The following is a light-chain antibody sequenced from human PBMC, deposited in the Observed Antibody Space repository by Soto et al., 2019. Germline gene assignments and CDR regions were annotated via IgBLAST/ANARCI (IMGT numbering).Light chain of an antibody. Sequence: QSELAQPGSVSGSRGQSIAITSAGTSNDVGSYNLVSWYQHHPGKAPKLMIYGGSKRPSGVSDRFSGSKSGNTASLTISGLQAEDEADYYCCSFAGNSNYVFGTGTKVTV. CDR2: GGS. CDR1: SNDVGSYNL. CDR3: CSFAGNSNYV. J-gene: IGLJ1*01. V-gene: IGLV2-23*01.